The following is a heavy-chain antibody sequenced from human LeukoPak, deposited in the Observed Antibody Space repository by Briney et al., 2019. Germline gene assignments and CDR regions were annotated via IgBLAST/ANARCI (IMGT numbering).Heavy chain of an antibody. Sequence: ASVKVSCKASGYTFTGYYMHWVRQAPGQGLEWMGWINPNSGGTNYAQKFQGRVTMTRDTSISTAYMELSRLRSDDTAVYYCARVGYYDSSGYYRPDDAFDIWGQGTMVTVSS. CDR1: GYTFTGYY. D-gene: IGHD3-22*01. V-gene: IGHV1-2*02. J-gene: IGHJ3*02. CDR2: INPNSGGT. CDR3: ARVGYYDSSGYYRPDDAFDI.